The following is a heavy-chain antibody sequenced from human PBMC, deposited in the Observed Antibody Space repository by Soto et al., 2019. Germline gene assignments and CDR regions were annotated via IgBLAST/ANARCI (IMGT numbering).Heavy chain of an antibody. CDR2: FNPSGDAT. CDR3: ARRGMSKIGFDT. CDR1: GYIFSNYY. Sequence: QVQLVQSGAEVKKPGTSVKVSCKASGYIFSNYYMHWVRQAPGQGLEWMGVFNPSGDATHYAQSFQGRVSVTRDTSTSTVYTELSTLTSEDTALYYCARRGMSKIGFDTWGQGTMVTVSS. D-gene: IGHD3-10*01. V-gene: IGHV1-46*01. J-gene: IGHJ3*02.